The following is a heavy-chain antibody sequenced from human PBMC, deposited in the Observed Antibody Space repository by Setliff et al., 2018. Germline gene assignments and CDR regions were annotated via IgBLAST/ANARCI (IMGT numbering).Heavy chain of an antibody. CDR2: IYPGDSET. V-gene: IGHV5-51*01. CDR1: GYTFARHW. J-gene: IGHJ4*01. Sequence: PGESLTLSCQGSGYTFARHWIAWVRQVPGKGLEWMAIIYPGDSETRYNPSFQGQVTISADKSINTAYLQWSSLKASDTAIYFCARRTGFAVAGFDYWGRGTLVTVSS. D-gene: IGHD6-19*01. CDR3: ARRTGFAVAGFDY.